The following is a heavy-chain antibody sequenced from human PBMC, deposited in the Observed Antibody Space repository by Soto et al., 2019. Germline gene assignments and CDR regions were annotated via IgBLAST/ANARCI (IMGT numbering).Heavy chain of an antibody. CDR3: AHSQSSGMRYYFDY. J-gene: IGHJ4*02. CDR2: LYWDDDK. Sequence: QITLKESGPTLVKPTQTLTLTCTFSGFSLSTTRVGVGWIRQPPGEALEWLALLYWDDDKLYSPSLKRRLTITKETSKNQVVLTLTTMAPVDTATYYCAHSQSSGMRYYFDYWGQGTLVTVSS. CDR1: GFSLSTTRVG. V-gene: IGHV2-5*02.